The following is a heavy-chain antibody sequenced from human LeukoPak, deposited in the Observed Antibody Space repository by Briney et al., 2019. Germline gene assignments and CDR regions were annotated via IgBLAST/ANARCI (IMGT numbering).Heavy chain of an antibody. J-gene: IGHJ4*02. D-gene: IGHD3-3*01. V-gene: IGHV3-11*06. CDR1: GFTFNDYY. CDR2: ISGSSSLI. CDR3: AKGPYHNFWSGCYPC. Sequence: GGSLRLSCAASGFTFNDYYMSWIRQAPGKGLEWVSPISGSSSLIYYADSVRGRFTISRDNAKNSLYLQMNSLRAEDTAVYYCAKGPYHNFWSGCYPCWGQGTLVTVSS.